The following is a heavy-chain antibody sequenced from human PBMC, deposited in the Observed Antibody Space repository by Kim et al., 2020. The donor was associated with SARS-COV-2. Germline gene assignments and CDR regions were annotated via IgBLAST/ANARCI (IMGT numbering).Heavy chain of an antibody. V-gene: IGHV3-21*01. CDR1: GFAFSSHT. D-gene: IGHD3-10*01. CDR3: VRETSDWFGTYYYYMDV. J-gene: IGHJ6*03. Sequence: GGSLRLSCAASGFAFSSHTMNWVRQAPGKGLEWVSSIDRSSDNIYYADSLKGRFTISRDNAKNSLFLQMNSLRAEDTAIYYCVRETSDWFGTYYYYMDVWGKGTTVTVSS. CDR2: IDRSSDNI.